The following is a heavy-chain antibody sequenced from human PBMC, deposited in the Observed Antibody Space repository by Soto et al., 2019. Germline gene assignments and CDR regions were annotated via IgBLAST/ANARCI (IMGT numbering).Heavy chain of an antibody. Sequence: GGSLRLSCAASGFTFSSYGMHWVRQAPGKGLEWVAVISYDGSNKYYADSVKGRFTISRDNSKNTLYLQMNSLRAEDTAVYYCAKDLNSVGYCSSTSCVWGQGTLVTVSS. CDR3: AKDLNSVGYCSSTSCV. D-gene: IGHD2-2*01. J-gene: IGHJ4*02. V-gene: IGHV3-30*18. CDR2: ISYDGSNK. CDR1: GFTFSSYG.